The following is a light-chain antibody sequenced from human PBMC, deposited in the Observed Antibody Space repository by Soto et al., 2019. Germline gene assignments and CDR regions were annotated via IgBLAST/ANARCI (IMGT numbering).Light chain of an antibody. CDR1: QSLSGNY. Sequence: EIVLTQSPGTLSLSPGERVTLSCRASQSLSGNYLAWYQQKPGQAPKFLIYGASNRAAGIPDRFSGGGSGTDFALTINRLEPEDSAVDYCQQYGHSPITFGQGTRLEIK. V-gene: IGKV3-20*01. J-gene: IGKJ5*01. CDR3: QQYGHSPIT. CDR2: GAS.